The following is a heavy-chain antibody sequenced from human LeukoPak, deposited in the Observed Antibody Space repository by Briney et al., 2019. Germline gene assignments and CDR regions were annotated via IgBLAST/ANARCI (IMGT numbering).Heavy chain of an antibody. J-gene: IGHJ4*02. CDR1: GFRFSTYW. CDR3: AKGYSGYCTINNCYPPDD. V-gene: IGHV3-74*01. Sequence: GGSLRLSCAASGFRFSTYWMHWVRQAPGKGLVWVAHINGDGSVTSYADAMKGRFTISRDSSKNTLYLQMNSLRAEDTALYYCAKGYSGYCTINNCYPPDDWGQGTLVTVSS. CDR2: INGDGSVT. D-gene: IGHD2-2*01.